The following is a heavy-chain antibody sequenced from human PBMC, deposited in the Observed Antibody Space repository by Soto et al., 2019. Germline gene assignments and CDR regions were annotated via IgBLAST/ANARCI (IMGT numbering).Heavy chain of an antibody. D-gene: IGHD3-3*01. J-gene: IGHJ6*02. CDR3: ARLTYYDFWSGYPGPSLGMDV. V-gene: IGHV4-34*01. CDR2: INHSGST. CDR1: GGSFSGYY. Sequence: SETLSLTCAVYGGSFSGYYWSWIRQPPGKGLEWIGEINHSGSTNYNPSLKSRVTISVDTSKNQFSLKLSSVTAADTAVYYCARLTYYDFWSGYPGPSLGMDVWGQGTTVTVSS.